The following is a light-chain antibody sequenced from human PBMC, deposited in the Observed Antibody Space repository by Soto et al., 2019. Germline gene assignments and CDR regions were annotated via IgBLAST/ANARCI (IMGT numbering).Light chain of an antibody. CDR1: EDVDIY. V-gene: IGKV3-11*01. CDR2: DTS. Sequence: EVVLTQSPATLSLSPGGRATLSCRASEDVDIYLAWYQQRPGQAPRLLIYDTSKRATGIPARFTGTGSGTDFTLTISSLEPEDFAVYHCQQRTNWPLTFGGGTKVEIK. J-gene: IGKJ4*01. CDR3: QQRTNWPLT.